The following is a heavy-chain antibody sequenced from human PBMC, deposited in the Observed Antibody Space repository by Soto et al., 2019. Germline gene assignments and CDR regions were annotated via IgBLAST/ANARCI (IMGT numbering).Heavy chain of an antibody. CDR3: ARGYSGYDYKDYYYYGMDV. CDR1: GYTFTSYG. J-gene: IGHJ6*02. D-gene: IGHD5-12*01. CDR2: ISAYNGNT. Sequence: ASLKVSCKASGYTFTSYGISWARQAPGQGLEWMGWISAYNGNTNYAQKIQGRVTMTTDTSTSTAYMELRSLRSDDTAVYYCARGYSGYDYKDYYYYGMDVWGQGTTVTVSS. V-gene: IGHV1-18*04.